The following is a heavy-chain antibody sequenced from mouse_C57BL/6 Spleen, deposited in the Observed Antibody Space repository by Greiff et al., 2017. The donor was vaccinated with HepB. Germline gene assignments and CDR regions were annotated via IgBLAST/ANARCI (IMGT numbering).Heavy chain of an antibody. CDR1: GYTFTSYW. CDR2: IDPSDSYT. V-gene: IGHV1-59*01. J-gene: IGHJ2*01. CDR3: ARSGTGTGPYFDY. D-gene: IGHD4-1*01. Sequence: QVQLQQPGAELVRPGTSVKLSCKASGYTFTSYWMHWVKQRPGQGLEWIGVIDPSDSYTNYNQKFKGKATLTVDTSSSTAYMQLSSLTSEDSAVYYCARSGTGTGPYFDYWGQGTTLTVSS.